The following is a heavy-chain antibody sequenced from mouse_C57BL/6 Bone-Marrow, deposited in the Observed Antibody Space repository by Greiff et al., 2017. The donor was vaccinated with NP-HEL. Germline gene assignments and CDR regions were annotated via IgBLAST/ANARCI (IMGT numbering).Heavy chain of an antibody. CDR2: IRNKANGYTT. Sequence: EVQLVESGGGLVQPGGSLSLSCAASGFTFTDYYMSWVRQPPGKALEWLGFIRNKANGYTTEYSASVKGRFTISRDNSQSILYLQMNALRAEDSATYYCASTYYGFAYWGQGTLVTVSA. V-gene: IGHV7-3*01. CDR3: ASTYYGFAY. J-gene: IGHJ3*01. CDR1: GFTFTDYY. D-gene: IGHD2-10*01.